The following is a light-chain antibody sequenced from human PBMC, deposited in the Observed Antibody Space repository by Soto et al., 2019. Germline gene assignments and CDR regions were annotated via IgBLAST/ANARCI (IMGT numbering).Light chain of an antibody. Sequence: EIVMTQSTATLSVSPGERATLSCRASQSLSSNLAWYQQKPGQAPRLLIYGASTRATGIPARFSGSGSGTESTLTISSLQSEDFAVYYCQQYNNWPRTFGQGTKVEIK. CDR2: GAS. CDR3: QQYNNWPRT. V-gene: IGKV3-15*01. J-gene: IGKJ1*01. CDR1: QSLSSN.